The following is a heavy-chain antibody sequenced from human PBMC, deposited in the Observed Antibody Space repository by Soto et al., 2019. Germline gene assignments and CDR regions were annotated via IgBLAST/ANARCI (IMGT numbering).Heavy chain of an antibody. CDR3: AKRGRGNSES. D-gene: IGHD2-21*01. Sequence: EVQLLESGGGLVQPGGSLRLSCAASGFTFDNYAMSWVRQAPGQGLEWVSAISGSGRSTYYADSVRGRFTISRDNSKNTLSLQMNSPGAEDTAQYYCAKRGRGNSESWGQGTLVTVSS. V-gene: IGHV3-23*01. CDR1: GFTFDNYA. J-gene: IGHJ5*02. CDR2: ISGSGRST.